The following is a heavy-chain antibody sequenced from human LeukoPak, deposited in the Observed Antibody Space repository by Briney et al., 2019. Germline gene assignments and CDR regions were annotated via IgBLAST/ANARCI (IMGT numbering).Heavy chain of an antibody. CDR2: ISAYNGNK. Sequence: ASVKVSCKASGYTFTNYGISWVRQAPGQGLDWMGWISAYNGNKVYAQELQGRVTMTTDTSTSTAYMELRSLRSDDTAVYYCARDRWSSSSSEGTLDIWGQGTMVTVPS. CDR1: GYTFTNYG. CDR3: ARDRWSSSSSEGTLDI. J-gene: IGHJ3*02. V-gene: IGHV1-18*01. D-gene: IGHD6-6*01.